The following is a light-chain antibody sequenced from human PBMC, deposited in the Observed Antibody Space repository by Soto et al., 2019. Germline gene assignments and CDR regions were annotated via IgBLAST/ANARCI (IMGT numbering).Light chain of an antibody. Sequence: QVSPSPAFLSSPVGDRGTITCRASQGISSYLAGYQQKPGKAPKLLIYAASTVQSGVPSRFSGSGSGTEFTLTIISLQPEDFATYYCQQLNSYPITFGQGTRLAIK. CDR2: AAS. CDR3: QQLNSYPIT. J-gene: IGKJ5*01. V-gene: IGKV1-9*01. CDR1: QGISSY.